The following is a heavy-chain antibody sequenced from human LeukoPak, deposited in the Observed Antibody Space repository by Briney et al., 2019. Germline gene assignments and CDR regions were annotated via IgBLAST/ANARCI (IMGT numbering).Heavy chain of an antibody. CDR1: GFTFSSYV. CDR2: ISSGSTYI. CDR3: ARLGYCSGGSCSSCDY. V-gene: IGHV3-21*01. D-gene: IGHD2-15*01. J-gene: IGHJ4*02. Sequence: PGGSLRLSCAASGFTFSSYVMNWVRQAPGKGLEWVSSISSGSTYIYYADSVKGRFTISRDNAKNSLYLQMNSLRAEDTAVYYCARLGYCSGGSCSSCDYWGRGTLVTVSS.